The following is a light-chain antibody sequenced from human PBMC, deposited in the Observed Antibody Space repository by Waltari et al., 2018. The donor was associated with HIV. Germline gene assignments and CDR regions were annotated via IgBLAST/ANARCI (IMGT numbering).Light chain of an antibody. CDR1: SGDVGYYNY. V-gene: IGLV2-23*02. CDR2: DVN. CDR3: CAYVGSSSLT. Sequence: QSALTQPASVSGFPGQSIPIPCTGTSGDVGYYNYVSWYQQHPGKAPKLIIFDVNKRPSGISDRFSGSKSGNTASLTISELQAEDGADYYCCAYVGSSSLTFGGGT. J-gene: IGLJ2*01.